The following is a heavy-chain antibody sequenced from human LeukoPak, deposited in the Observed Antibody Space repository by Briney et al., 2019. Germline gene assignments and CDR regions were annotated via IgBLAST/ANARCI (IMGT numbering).Heavy chain of an antibody. J-gene: IGHJ5*02. CDR1: GYTLTELS. CDR3: ARDLGVYSSSSTSPGTGFDP. V-gene: IGHV1-24*01. D-gene: IGHD6-6*01. Sequence: ASVKVSCKISGYTLTELSMHWVRQAPGKGLEWMGGFDPEDGETIYAQKFQGRVTMTEDTSTDTAYMELSSLRSEDTAVYYCARDLGVYSSSSTSPGTGFDPWGQGTLITVSS. CDR2: FDPEDGET.